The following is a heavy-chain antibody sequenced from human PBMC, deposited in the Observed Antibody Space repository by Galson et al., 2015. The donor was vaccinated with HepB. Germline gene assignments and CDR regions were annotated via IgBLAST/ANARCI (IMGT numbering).Heavy chain of an antibody. D-gene: IGHD6-13*01. CDR3: ARSRSSWYWYFDY. V-gene: IGHV3-53*04. J-gene: IGHJ4*02. Sequence: FTISRHNSKNTLYLQMNSLRAEDTAVFYCARSRSSWYWYFDYWGQGTLVTVSS.